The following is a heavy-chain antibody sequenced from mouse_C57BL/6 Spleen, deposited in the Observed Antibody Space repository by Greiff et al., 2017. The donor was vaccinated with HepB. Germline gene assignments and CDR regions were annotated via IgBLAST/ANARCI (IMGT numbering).Heavy chain of an antibody. CDR2: IDPDTGDT. D-gene: IGHD5-1*01. J-gene: IGHJ2*01. Sequence: VQLQQSGAELVRPGASVTLSCKASGFTFTDYEMHWVKQTPVHGLEWIGAIDPDTGDTAYNQKFKGKAILTADKSSSTAYMELRSLTSEDSAVYYCTRTGESTYWGQGTTLTVSA. CDR3: TRTGESTY. CDR1: GFTFTDYE. V-gene: IGHV1-15*01.